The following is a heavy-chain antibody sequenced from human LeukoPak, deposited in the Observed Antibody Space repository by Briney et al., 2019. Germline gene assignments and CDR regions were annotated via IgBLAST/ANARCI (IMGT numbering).Heavy chain of an antibody. V-gene: IGHV4-38-2*02. Sequence: PSETLSLTCTVSGYSISSGYYWGWIRQPPGKGLEWIGSIYHSGSTYYNPSLKSRVTISVDTSKNQFSLKLSSVTAADTAVYYCARDCCPRAAAWNWFDPWGQGTLVTVSS. CDR1: GYSISSGYY. D-gene: IGHD6-13*01. CDR2: IYHSGST. J-gene: IGHJ5*02. CDR3: ARDCCPRAAAWNWFDP.